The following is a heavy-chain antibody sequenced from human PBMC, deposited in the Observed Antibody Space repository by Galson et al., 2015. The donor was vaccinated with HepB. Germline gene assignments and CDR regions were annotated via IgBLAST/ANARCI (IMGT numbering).Heavy chain of an antibody. CDR1: GDSVSSNSAA. Sequence: CAISGDSVSSNSAAWNWIRQSPSRGLEWLGRTYYRSRWYYDYAVSVTSRITINPDTSKNQFSLQLSPVTPEDTAVYYCARGHYDNSRWFDPWGQGTLVTVSS. CDR2: TYYRSRWYY. CDR3: ARGHYDNSRWFDP. V-gene: IGHV6-1*01. D-gene: IGHD3-22*01. J-gene: IGHJ5*02.